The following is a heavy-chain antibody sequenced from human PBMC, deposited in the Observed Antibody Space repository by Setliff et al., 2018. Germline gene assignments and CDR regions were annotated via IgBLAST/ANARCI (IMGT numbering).Heavy chain of an antibody. CDR2: INPNSGGT. CDR3: ARADMYYYDSSGFWAEYFQH. D-gene: IGHD3-22*01. V-gene: IGHV1-2*04. CDR1: GYTFTGYY. J-gene: IGHJ1*01. Sequence: ASVKVSCKASGYTFTGYYMHWVRQAPGQGLEWMGWINPNSGGTNYAQKVQGWVTMTRDTSISTAYMELSRLRSDDTAVYYCARADMYYYDSSGFWAEYFQHWGQGTLVTVSS.